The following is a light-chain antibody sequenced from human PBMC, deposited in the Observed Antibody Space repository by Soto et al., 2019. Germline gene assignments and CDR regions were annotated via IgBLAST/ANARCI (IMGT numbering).Light chain of an antibody. Sequence: EIVVTQSPATLSLSPGERATLSCRASQSVSSYLAWYQQNPGQAPRLLIYDASNRATGIPARFSGSGSGTDYALTICSREPEECAVYYCQQRSNWPPFTFGPGNKVYIK. CDR3: QQRSNWPPFT. CDR1: QSVSSY. V-gene: IGKV3-11*01. J-gene: IGKJ3*01. CDR2: DAS.